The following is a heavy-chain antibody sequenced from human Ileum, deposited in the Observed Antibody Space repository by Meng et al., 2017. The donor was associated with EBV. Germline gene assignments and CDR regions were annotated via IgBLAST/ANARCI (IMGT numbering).Heavy chain of an antibody. D-gene: IGHD6-13*01. J-gene: IGHJ4*02. CDR1: GFTFTNYG. V-gene: IGHV1-18*01. Sequence: QVQLLQAGAEVTTPGASVKVSCKASGFTFTNYGFTWVRQAPGQGLEWMGWISANNGDRHYAQKFQDRVTLTTDGYTPTVYMELRSLRSDDTAVYFCAREPTSAALDYWGQGTLVTVSS. CDR3: AREPTSAALDY. CDR2: ISANNGDR.